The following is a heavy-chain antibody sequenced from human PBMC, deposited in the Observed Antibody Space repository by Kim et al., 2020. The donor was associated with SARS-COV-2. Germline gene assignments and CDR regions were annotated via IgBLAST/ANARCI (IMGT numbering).Heavy chain of an antibody. Sequence: GGSLRLSCAASGFTFNSYAMSWVRLAPGKGLEWVSVISGAGHTVYYVDAVKGRFTISRDNSKNTLYLQMNSLRAEDTAVYYCVRENYDSGSYGAWGQGT. V-gene: IGHV3-23*01. J-gene: IGHJ5*02. D-gene: IGHD3-10*01. CDR1: GFTFNSYA. CDR2: ISGAGHTV. CDR3: VRENYDSGSYGA.